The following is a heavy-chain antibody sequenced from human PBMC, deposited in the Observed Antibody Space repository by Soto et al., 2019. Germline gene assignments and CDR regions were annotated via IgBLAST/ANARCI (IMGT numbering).Heavy chain of an antibody. D-gene: IGHD3-22*01. Sequence: LRLSCAASGFTFSSYSMNWVRQAPGKGLEWVSYISSSSSTIYYADSVKGRFTISRDNAKNSLYLQMNSLRDEDTAVYYCARDQRYYYDSTFDPWGQGTLVTVSS. CDR2: ISSSSSTI. V-gene: IGHV3-48*02. J-gene: IGHJ5*02. CDR1: GFTFSSYS. CDR3: ARDQRYYYDSTFDP.